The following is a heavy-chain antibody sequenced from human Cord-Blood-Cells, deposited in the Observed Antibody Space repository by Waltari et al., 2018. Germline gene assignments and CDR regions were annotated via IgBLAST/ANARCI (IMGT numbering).Heavy chain of an antibody. CDR2: IYYSGST. CDR3: ARFSGSFDY. D-gene: IGHD1-26*01. V-gene: IGHV4-39*01. Sequence: QLQLQESGPGLVTPSETLSLTCTVPGGSISSSSYYWGWIRQPPGKGLEWIGSIYYSGSTYYNPSLKSRVTISVDTSKNQFSLKLSSVTAADTAVYYCARFSGSFDYWGQGTLVTVSS. CDR1: GGSISSSSYY. J-gene: IGHJ4*02.